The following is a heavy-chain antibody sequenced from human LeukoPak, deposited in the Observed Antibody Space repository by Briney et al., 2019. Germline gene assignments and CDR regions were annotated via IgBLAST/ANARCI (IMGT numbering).Heavy chain of an antibody. CDR1: GFTFSNYA. D-gene: IGHD3-9*01. CDR3: AKWGDYDVLTGYYDSDY. V-gene: IGHV3-23*01. J-gene: IGHJ4*02. Sequence: GASLRLSCAASGFTFSNYAMSWVRQAPGKGVEGVSAVSGRDTSTYYTDSVKGRFTISRDNSKNTLYLQMNSLSAEHTAIYYCAKWGDYDVLTGYYDSDYWGQGTLVTVSS. CDR2: VSGRDTST.